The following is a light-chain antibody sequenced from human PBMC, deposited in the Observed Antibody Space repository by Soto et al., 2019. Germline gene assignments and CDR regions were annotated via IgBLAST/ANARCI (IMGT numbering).Light chain of an antibody. V-gene: IGKV3-20*01. CDR3: QQYAKAPLT. Sequence: EIVLTQSPATLSLSPWERASLSCGASQSISSSFLAWYQQKPGQAPRLLIYGASSRATGIPDRFSGTGSETDFTLTISRLEPEDFAVYYCQQYAKAPLTFGQGTKVDTK. J-gene: IGKJ1*01. CDR1: QSISSSF. CDR2: GAS.